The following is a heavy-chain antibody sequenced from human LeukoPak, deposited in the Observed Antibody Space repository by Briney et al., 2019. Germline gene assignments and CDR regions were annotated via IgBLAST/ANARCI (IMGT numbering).Heavy chain of an antibody. CDR1: GYSFTTYW. D-gene: IGHD5-18*01. Sequence: GESLKISCKGSGYSFTTYWITWVRQMPGKGLEWMGKIDPSDSYTNYSPSFQGHVTLSADKSISTAYLQWSSLRASDTAMYYCAISKNTATPGDYWGQGTLVTVS. J-gene: IGHJ4*02. CDR3: AISKNTATPGDY. V-gene: IGHV5-10-1*01. CDR2: IDPSDSYT.